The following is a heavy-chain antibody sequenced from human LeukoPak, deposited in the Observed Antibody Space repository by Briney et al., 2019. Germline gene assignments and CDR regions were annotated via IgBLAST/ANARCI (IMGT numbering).Heavy chain of an antibody. J-gene: IGHJ3*02. CDR3: AGDYEGNLAFDI. CDR1: GFGFSNCS. V-gene: IGHV3-21*01. Sequence: MPGGSLRLSCAASGFGFSNCSMNWVRQAPGKGLEWVSSISSSSTYIYYADSLEGRFTISRDNVRNSLYLQMNSLRAEDTAVYYCAGDYEGNLAFDIWGQGTMVTVSS. CDR2: ISSSSTYI. D-gene: IGHD4-23*01.